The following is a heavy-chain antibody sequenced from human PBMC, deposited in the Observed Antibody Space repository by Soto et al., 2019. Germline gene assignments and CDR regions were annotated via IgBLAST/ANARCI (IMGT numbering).Heavy chain of an antibody. V-gene: IGHV1-18*04. CDR2: VSPYNGDT. CDR3: AREVGHMDV. D-gene: IGHD2-2*01. Sequence: GASVKVSCKASGYTFTTYGINWVRQAPGQGLEWMGWVSPYNGDTTYAQKVQGRVTMTTDTSTTTAYLELRSLRSDDTAVYYCAREVGHMDVWSQGTTVTVSS. CDR1: GYTFTTYG. J-gene: IGHJ6*02.